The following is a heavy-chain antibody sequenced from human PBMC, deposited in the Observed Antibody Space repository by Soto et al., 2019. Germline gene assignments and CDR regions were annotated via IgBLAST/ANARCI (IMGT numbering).Heavy chain of an antibody. CDR2: ISSSSSYI. CDR1: GFTFSSYS. J-gene: IGHJ6*02. V-gene: IGHV3-21*04. CDR3: AKALVPAAIPAGAYYYYGMDV. D-gene: IGHD2-2*02. Sequence: GGSLRLSCAASGFTFSSYSMNWVRQAPGKGLEWVSSISSSSSYIYYADSVKGRFTISRDNAKNSLYLQMNSLRAEDTALYYCAKALVPAAIPAGAYYYYGMDVWGQGTTVTVSS.